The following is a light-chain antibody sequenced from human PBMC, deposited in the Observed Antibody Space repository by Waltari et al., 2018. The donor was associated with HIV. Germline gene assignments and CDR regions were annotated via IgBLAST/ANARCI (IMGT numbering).Light chain of an antibody. CDR3: QVWDTSGDPWV. CDR2: DDT. V-gene: IGLV3-21*02. CDR1: NIGSKS. Sequence: SYVLTQPPSVSVAPGQTARITCGGNNIGSKSVHWYQQKPGQAPVLVVYDDTDRPSGIPERFSGSNSGNTATLTISRVEAGDKADYYCQVWDTSGDPWVFGGGTKLTVL. J-gene: IGLJ3*02.